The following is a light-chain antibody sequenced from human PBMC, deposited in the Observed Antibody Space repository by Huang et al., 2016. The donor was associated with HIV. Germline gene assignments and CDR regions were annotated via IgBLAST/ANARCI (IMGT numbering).Light chain of an antibody. CDR3: HQYGSSPGT. CDR2: GAS. CDR1: QSLNSNS. J-gene: IGKJ1*01. V-gene: IGKV3-20*01. Sequence: EIVLTQSPGTLSLSPGERATLSCRASQSLNSNSLAWYQQTPGQAPRLLIYGASSRAAGIPDSVSGSGSGTDFTLTISRLEPEDVAVYYCHQYGSSPGTFGQGTKVEI.